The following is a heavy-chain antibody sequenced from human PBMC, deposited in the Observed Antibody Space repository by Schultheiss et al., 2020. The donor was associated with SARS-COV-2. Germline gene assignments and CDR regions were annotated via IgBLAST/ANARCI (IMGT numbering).Heavy chain of an antibody. CDR3: ARPYYDTGPFDY. CDR1: GGSFSGYY. V-gene: IGHV4-34*01. CDR2: INHSGST. D-gene: IGHD3-22*01. Sequence: SQTLSLTCAVYGGSFSGYYWSWIRQPPGKGLEWIGEINHSGSTNYNPSLKSRVTISVDRSKNQFSLKLSSVTAADTAVYYCARPYYDTGPFDYWGQGTLVTVSS. J-gene: IGHJ4*02.